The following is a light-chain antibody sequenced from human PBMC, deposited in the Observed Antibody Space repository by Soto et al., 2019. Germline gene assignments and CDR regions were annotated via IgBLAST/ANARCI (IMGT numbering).Light chain of an antibody. V-gene: IGKV3-11*01. J-gene: IGKJ5*01. CDR1: QSLSSY. CDR3: QQRSNWIT. Sequence: EIVLTQSPATLSLSPGERATLSCRASQSLSSYLAWYQQKPGQAPRLLIYDASNRATGIPARFSGSGSGTDFTLTISSLEPEDFAVYYCQQRSNWITFGQGTRLEIK. CDR2: DAS.